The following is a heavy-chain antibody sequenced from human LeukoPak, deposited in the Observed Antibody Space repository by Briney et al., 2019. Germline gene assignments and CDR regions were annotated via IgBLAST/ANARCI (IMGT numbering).Heavy chain of an antibody. Sequence: PSETLSLTCTVSGGSISSTSYYWGWIRQPPGKGLEWIASIYYSGTPYYNPSLKSRVTISVDKSKNQFSLKLSSVTAADTAVYYCARVDVTSAQRPVYFQHWGQGTLVTVSS. V-gene: IGHV4-39*07. J-gene: IGHJ1*01. CDR2: IYYSGTP. D-gene: IGHD6-25*01. CDR3: ARVDVTSAQRPVYFQH. CDR1: GGSISSTSYY.